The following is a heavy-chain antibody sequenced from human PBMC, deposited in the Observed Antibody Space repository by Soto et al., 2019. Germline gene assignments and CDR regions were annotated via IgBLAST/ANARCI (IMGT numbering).Heavy chain of an antibody. V-gene: IGHV1-18*01. CDR2: ISAYNGNT. CDR3: ARDKDPLPAAIVEGYYYYCYMDV. J-gene: IGHJ6*03. Sequence: QVQLVQSGAEVKKPGASVKVSCKASGYTFTSYGISWVRQAPGQGLEWMGWISAYNGNTNYAQKLQGRVTMTTDTSTCTAYMELRSLRSDDTAVYYCARDKDPLPAAIVEGYYYYCYMDVWGKGTTVTVSS. CDR1: GYTFTSYG. D-gene: IGHD2-2*02.